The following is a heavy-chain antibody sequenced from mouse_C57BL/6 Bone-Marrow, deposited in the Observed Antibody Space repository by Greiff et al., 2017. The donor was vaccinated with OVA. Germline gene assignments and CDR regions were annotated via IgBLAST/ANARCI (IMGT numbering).Heavy chain of an antibody. Sequence: VQLVESGPELVKPGASVKISCKASGYSFTSYYIHWVKQRPGQGLEWIGWIYPGSGNTKYNEKFKGKATLTADTSSSTAYMQLSSLTSEDSAVYCCARYGSSCEDYYAMDYWGQGTSGTVSS. D-gene: IGHD1-1*02. CDR2: IYPGSGNT. CDR3: ARYGSSCEDYYAMDY. V-gene: IGHV1-66*01. CDR1: GYSFTSYY. J-gene: IGHJ4*01.